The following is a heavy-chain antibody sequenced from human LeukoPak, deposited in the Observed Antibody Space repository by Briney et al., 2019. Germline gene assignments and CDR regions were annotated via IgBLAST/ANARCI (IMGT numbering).Heavy chain of an antibody. CDR1: GGSICSYY. CDR3: ARDMAPGYSSS. Sequence: SETLSLTCTVSGGSICSYYWSWIRQPPGKGLEWIGYIYYSGSTNYNPSLKSRVTISVDTSKNQFSLKLSSVTAADTAVYYCARDMAPGYSSSWGQGTTVTVSS. V-gene: IGHV4-59*01. D-gene: IGHD6-13*01. J-gene: IGHJ6*02. CDR2: IYYSGST.